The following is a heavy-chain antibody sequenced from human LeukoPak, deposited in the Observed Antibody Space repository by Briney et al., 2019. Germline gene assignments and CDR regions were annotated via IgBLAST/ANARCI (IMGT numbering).Heavy chain of an antibody. CDR1: GASITIGAESYH. CDR2: IYYTGIS. Sequence: SETLSLTCTVSGASITIGAESYHWGWIRQPPGKGLEWIGTIYYTGISYYNPSLESRVTSSLDTSKNQFSLTLDSVTAADTAVYYCVRADYNGGNPGSFDIWGRGTMVTVSS. V-gene: IGHV4-39*07. J-gene: IGHJ3*02. CDR3: VRADYNGGNPGSFDI. D-gene: IGHD2-8*01.